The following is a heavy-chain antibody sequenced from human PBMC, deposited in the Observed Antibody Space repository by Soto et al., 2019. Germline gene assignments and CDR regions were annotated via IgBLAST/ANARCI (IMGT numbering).Heavy chain of an antibody. V-gene: IGHV3-30-3*01. Sequence: QVQLVESGGGVVQPGRSLRLSCAASGFTFSSYAMHWVRQAPGKGLEWVAVISYDGSNKYYADSVKGRFTISRDNSKNPLYLQMNSLRAEDTDVYYCERAGEDIVVVVDEESDDFDIWGQGTMVTVSS. CDR1: GFTFSSYA. CDR3: ERAGEDIVVVVDEESDDFDI. J-gene: IGHJ3*02. D-gene: IGHD2-15*01. CDR2: ISYDGSNK.